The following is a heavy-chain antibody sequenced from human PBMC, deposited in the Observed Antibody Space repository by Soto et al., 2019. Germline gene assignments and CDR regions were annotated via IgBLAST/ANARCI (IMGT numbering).Heavy chain of an antibody. J-gene: IGHJ5*02. Sequence: PSETLSLTCNVSGVSIKSHYWAWIRQPPGKGLEWIGHIHYSGSTNYNPSLKSRVTISVDTSKNQFSLKLSSVTAADTAVYYCARGRYSYGYSSWFDPWGQGTLVTVSS. D-gene: IGHD5-18*01. CDR2: IHYSGST. CDR1: GVSIKSHY. CDR3: ARGRYSYGYSSWFDP. V-gene: IGHV4-59*11.